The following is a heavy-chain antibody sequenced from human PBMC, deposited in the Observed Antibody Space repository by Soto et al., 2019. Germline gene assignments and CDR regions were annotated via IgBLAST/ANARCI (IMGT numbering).Heavy chain of an antibody. D-gene: IGHD2-2*01. CDR2: ISSSGSTI. Sequence: GSLRLSCAASGFTFSDYYMSWIRQAPGKGLEWVSYISSSGSTIYYADSVKGRFTISRDNAKNSLYLQMNSLRAEDTAVYYCARTLGYCSSTSCLDYYYYMDVWGKGTTVTVSS. J-gene: IGHJ6*03. V-gene: IGHV3-11*01. CDR1: GFTFSDYY. CDR3: ARTLGYCSSTSCLDYYYYMDV.